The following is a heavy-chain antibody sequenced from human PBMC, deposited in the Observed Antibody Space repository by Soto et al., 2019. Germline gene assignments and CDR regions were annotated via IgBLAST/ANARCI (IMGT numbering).Heavy chain of an antibody. V-gene: IGHV2-5*02. CDR1: GFSLSTRGVG. CDR2: MFWDDAK. J-gene: IGHJ4*02. D-gene: IGHD5-12*01. CDR3: AHRSRGDAYYLAQ. Sequence: QITLKESGPTLVKPTQTLTLTCSFSGFSLSTRGVGVGWNRQSPGKALEWLDLMFWDDAKWYSPSLRSRRTITEHAATRHVVLTMTTITPVDTATNYCAHRSRGDAYYLAQWGQGTLVTVSS.